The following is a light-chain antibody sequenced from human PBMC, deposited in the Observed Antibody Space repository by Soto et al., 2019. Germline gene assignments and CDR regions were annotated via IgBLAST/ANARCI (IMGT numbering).Light chain of an antibody. CDR2: GAS. J-gene: IGKJ4*01. CDR1: ESVSSN. V-gene: IGKV3D-15*01. Sequence: EIVMTQSPGTLSVSPGERATLSCGASESVSSNLAWYQQKPGQAPRLLIYGASTRATGIPARFSGSGSGIEFTLTISSLQSEDFAVYYCHQRSKWPLTFGGGTKVDIK. CDR3: HQRSKWPLT.